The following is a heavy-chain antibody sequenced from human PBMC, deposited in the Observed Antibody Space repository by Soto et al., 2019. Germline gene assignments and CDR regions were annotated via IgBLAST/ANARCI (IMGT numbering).Heavy chain of an antibody. V-gene: IGHV3-30*18. J-gene: IGHJ5*02. Sequence: GWSLRLSCAASGFTFSSYGMHWVRQAPGKGLEWVAVISYDGSDKYYAGSVKGRFTISRGDSKNTLYLQMNSLRAEDTAVYYCAKTAGYDYVWGSSGLDPWGQGT. D-gene: IGHD3-16*01. CDR1: GFTFSSYG. CDR3: AKTAGYDYVWGSSGLDP. CDR2: ISYDGSDK.